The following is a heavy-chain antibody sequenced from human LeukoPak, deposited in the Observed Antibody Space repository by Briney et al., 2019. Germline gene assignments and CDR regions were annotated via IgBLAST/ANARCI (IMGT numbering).Heavy chain of an antibody. CDR2: ISYDGSNK. D-gene: IGHD6-6*01. Sequence: GGSLRLSCAASVFSFSTYAMYWVRQAPGKGLEWVAVISYDGSNKYYADSVKGRFTISRDNSKNTLYLQMNSLRAEDTAVYYCARGGIAARPFDYWGQGTLVTVSS. V-gene: IGHV3-30*19. J-gene: IGHJ4*02. CDR1: VFSFSTYA. CDR3: ARGGIAARPFDY.